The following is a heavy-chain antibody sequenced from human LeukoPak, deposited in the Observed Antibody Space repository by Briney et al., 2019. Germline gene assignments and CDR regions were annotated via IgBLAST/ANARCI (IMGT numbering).Heavy chain of an antibody. V-gene: IGHV3-9*01. J-gene: IGHJ5*02. Sequence: PGRSLRLSCAASGFTFDDYAMHWVRQAPGKGLEWVSSISWNSGNTDYADSVKGRFTISRDNAKNSLYLQMNSLRVEDTALYYCAKSGQYCSGGTCQNWFDPWGQGTLVTVSS. CDR3: AKSGQYCSGGTCQNWFDP. CDR1: GFTFDDYA. D-gene: IGHD2-15*01. CDR2: ISWNSGNT.